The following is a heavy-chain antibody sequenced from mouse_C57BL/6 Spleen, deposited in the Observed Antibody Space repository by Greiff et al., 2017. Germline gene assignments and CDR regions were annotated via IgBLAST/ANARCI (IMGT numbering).Heavy chain of an antibody. CDR3: TRDRGYYGYDGWYFDV. J-gene: IGHJ1*03. CDR2: ISSGGDYI. Sequence: EVMLVESGEGLVKPGGSLKLSCAASGFTFSSYAMSWVRQTPEKRLEWVAYISSGGDYIYYADTVKGRFTISRDNARNTLYLQMSSLKSEDTAMYYCTRDRGYYGYDGWYFDVWGTGTTVTVSS. V-gene: IGHV5-9-1*02. D-gene: IGHD2-2*01. CDR1: GFTFSSYA.